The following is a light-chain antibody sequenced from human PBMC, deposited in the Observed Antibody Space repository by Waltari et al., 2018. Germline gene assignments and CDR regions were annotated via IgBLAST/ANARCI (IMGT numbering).Light chain of an antibody. V-gene: IGKV1-39*01. CDR1: RSITRY. CDR3: QQYGSSPRT. J-gene: IGKJ1*01. Sequence: DIQMTQAPSSLSASVGERVTVTCRASRSITRYLHWYQHKAGKAPKLLIYAATNLQSGVSSRFSGSGSGTDFTLTISRLEPEDFAVYYCQQYGSSPRTFGQGTRVEIK. CDR2: AAT.